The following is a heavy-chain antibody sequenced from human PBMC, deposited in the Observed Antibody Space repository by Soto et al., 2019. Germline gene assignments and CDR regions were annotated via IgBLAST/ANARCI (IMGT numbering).Heavy chain of an antibody. J-gene: IGHJ1*01. Sequence: QVQLVQSGAEVKKPGASVKVSCKASGYTFTSYAISWVRQAPGQGLEWMGGIIPIFGTANYAQKFQGRVTITADESTSTAYMELSSLRSEDTAVYYCARDLGTDYGEVEYFQHWGQGTLVTVSS. D-gene: IGHD4-17*01. CDR3: ARDLGTDYGEVEYFQH. V-gene: IGHV1-69*13. CDR1: GYTFTSYA. CDR2: IIPIFGTA.